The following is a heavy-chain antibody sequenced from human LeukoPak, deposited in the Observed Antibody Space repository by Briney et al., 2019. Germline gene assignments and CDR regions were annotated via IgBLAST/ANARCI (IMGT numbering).Heavy chain of an antibody. D-gene: IGHD2-2*01. J-gene: IGHJ3*02. CDR1: GGSFSGYY. CDR2: INHSGST. Sequence: SETLSLTCAVYGGSFSGYYWSWIRQPPGKGLEWIGEINHSGSTNYNPSLKSRVTISVDTSKNQFSLKLSSVTAADTAVYYCAREVVPAALGAFDIWGQGTMVTVSS. CDR3: AREVVPAALGAFDI. V-gene: IGHV4-34*01.